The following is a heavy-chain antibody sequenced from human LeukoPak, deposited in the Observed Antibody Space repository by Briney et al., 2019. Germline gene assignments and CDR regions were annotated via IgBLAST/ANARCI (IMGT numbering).Heavy chain of an antibody. V-gene: IGHV3-33*06. J-gene: IGHJ6*03. CDR3: AKDTGTYYYYYMDV. D-gene: IGHD1-1*01. Sequence: GGSLRLSCAASGFTFSSYGMHWVRQAPGKGLEWVAVIWYDGSNKYYADSVKGRFTISRDNSKNTLYLQMNSLRAEDTAAYYCAKDTGTYYYYYMDVWGKGTTVTVSS. CDR1: GFTFSSYG. CDR2: IWYDGSNK.